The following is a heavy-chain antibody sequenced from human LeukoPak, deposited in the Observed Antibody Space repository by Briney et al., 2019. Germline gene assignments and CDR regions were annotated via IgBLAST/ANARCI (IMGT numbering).Heavy chain of an antibody. V-gene: IGHV7-4-1*02. J-gene: IGHJ4*02. Sequence: AASVKLSCKASGYTFTSYAMNWVRQAPGQGLEWMGWINTNTGNPTYAQGFAGRFVFSLDTSVSTAYLQISSLKAEDTAVYYCARVLDGAAAGTPQPFDYWGQGTLVTVSS. CDR2: INTNTGNP. D-gene: IGHD6-13*01. CDR1: GYTFTSYA. CDR3: ARVLDGAAAGTPQPFDY.